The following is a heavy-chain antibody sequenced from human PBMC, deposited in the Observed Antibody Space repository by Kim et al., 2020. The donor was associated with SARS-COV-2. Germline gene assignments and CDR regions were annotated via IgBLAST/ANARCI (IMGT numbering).Heavy chain of an antibody. V-gene: IGHV3-33*01. CDR2: IWYDGSNK. J-gene: IGHJ6*02. Sequence: GGSLRLSCAASGFTFSSYGMHWVRQAPGKGLEWVAVIWYDGSNKYYADSVKGRFTISRDNSKNTLYLQMNSLRAEDTAVYYCARDDYYDSSGGMDVWGQGPTVTVSS. CDR3: ARDDYYDSSGGMDV. D-gene: IGHD3-22*01. CDR1: GFTFSSYG.